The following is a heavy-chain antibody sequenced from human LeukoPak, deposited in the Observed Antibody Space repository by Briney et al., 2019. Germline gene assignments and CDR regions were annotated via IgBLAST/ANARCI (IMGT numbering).Heavy chain of an antibody. V-gene: IGHV3-66*01. J-gene: IGHJ4*02. D-gene: IGHD2-2*01. CDR2: IYSGGST. Sequence: PGGSLRLSCAASRFTVSSNYMSWVRQAPGKGLEWVSVIYSGGSTYYADSVKGRFTISRDNSKETLYLQMNSLRAENTAVYYCARVSVSFNMPFDYWGQGTLVTVSS. CDR1: RFTVSSNY. CDR3: ARVSVSFNMPFDY.